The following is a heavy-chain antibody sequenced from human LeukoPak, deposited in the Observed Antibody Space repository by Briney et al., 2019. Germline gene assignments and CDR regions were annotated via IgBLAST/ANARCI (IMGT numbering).Heavy chain of an antibody. Sequence: GRSLRLSFAASGFTFSSYSMNWVPQAPGKGLEWVSSISSSSSYIYYADSVKGRFTISRDNAKNSLYLQINSLRAEDTAVYYCARGDYYGSGTPGYWGQGTLVTVSS. D-gene: IGHD3-10*01. CDR3: ARGDYYGSGTPGY. J-gene: IGHJ4*02. CDR2: ISSSSSYI. CDR1: GFTFSSYS. V-gene: IGHV3-21*01.